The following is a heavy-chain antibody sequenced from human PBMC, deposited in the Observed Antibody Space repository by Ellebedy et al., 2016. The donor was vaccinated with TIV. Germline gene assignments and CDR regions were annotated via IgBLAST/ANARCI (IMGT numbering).Heavy chain of an antibody. Sequence: GESLKISCAVSGFNLRSFWMSWVRQAPGKGLEWVANVKEDGNEKYYVDSVKGRFTISRDNAKNSLYLQMNSLRAEDTAVYFCVRDIFTAPGYGMDVWGQGTTVTVAS. CDR3: VRDIFTAPGYGMDV. D-gene: IGHD1-14*01. V-gene: IGHV3-7*03. J-gene: IGHJ6*02. CDR2: VKEDGNEK. CDR1: GFNLRSFW.